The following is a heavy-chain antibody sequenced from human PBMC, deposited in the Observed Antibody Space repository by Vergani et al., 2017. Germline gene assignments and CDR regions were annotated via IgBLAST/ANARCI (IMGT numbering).Heavy chain of an antibody. Sequence: VQLVESGGGVVQPGGSLRLSCAASGFTFNSYGMHWVRQAPGKGLEWVASIRSDESRRYYGDSMEGPFTISRDNSKNTLYLQMNSLRAEDTAVYYCASNRAAAGNSPFDYWGQGTLVTVSS. CDR1: GFTFNSYG. J-gene: IGHJ4*02. V-gene: IGHV3-30*02. CDR3: ASNRAAAGNSPFDY. D-gene: IGHD6-13*01. CDR2: IRSDESRR.